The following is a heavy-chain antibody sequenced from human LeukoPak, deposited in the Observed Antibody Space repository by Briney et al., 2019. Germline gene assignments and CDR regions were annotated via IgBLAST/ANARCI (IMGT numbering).Heavy chain of an antibody. V-gene: IGHV3-73*01. CDR2: IRSKANSYAT. J-gene: IGHJ4*02. Sequence: GGSLRLSCAASGFTFSGSAMHWVRQASGKGLGWVGRIRSKANSYATAYAASVKGRFTISRDDSKNTAYLQMNSLKTEDTAVYYCTRPAEAADYWGQGTLVTVSS. D-gene: IGHD2-15*01. CDR1: GFTFSGSA. CDR3: TRPAEAADY.